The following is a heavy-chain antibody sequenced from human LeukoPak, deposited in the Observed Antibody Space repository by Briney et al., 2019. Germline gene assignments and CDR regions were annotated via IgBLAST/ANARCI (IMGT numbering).Heavy chain of an antibody. Sequence: GGSLRLSCAASGFTFSTYWMSWVRQAPGKGLEWVANIKEDGSEKYYVDSVKGRFTISRDNAKNSLYLQMNALRAEDTAVYYCARDLPIAAAGTDYFDYWGQGTLVTVSS. D-gene: IGHD6-13*01. CDR1: GFTFSTYW. CDR3: ARDLPIAAAGTDYFDY. J-gene: IGHJ4*02. V-gene: IGHV3-7*01. CDR2: IKEDGSEK.